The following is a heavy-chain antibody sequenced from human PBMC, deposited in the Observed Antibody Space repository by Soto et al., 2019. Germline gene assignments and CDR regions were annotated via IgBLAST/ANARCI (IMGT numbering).Heavy chain of an antibody. CDR1: GFSFSSYA. D-gene: IGHD2-21*02. CDR2: ISGSGGST. CDR3: AKQNGYGGNSELEY. V-gene: IGHV3-23*01. Sequence: PGGSLRLSYAASGFSFSSYAMSWVRQAPGKGLEWVSAISGSGGSTYYADSVKGRFTISRDNSKNTLYLQMNSLRAEDTAVYYCAKQNGYGGNSELEYWGQGTLVTVSS. J-gene: IGHJ4*02.